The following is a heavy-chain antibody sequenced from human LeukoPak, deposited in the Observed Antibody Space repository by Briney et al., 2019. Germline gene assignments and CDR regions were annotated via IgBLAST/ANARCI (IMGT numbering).Heavy chain of an antibody. CDR2: ISSSGSTI. Sequence: GGSLRLSCAASGFTFSSYEMNWVRQAPGKGLEWVSYISSSGSTIYYADSVKGRFTISRDNSKNTLYLQMNSLRAEDTAVYYCARGGYCSGGSCYSARDTAMVPLDYWGQGTLVTVSS. J-gene: IGHJ4*02. CDR3: ARGGYCSGGSCYSARDTAMVPLDY. D-gene: IGHD2-15*01. CDR1: GFTFSSYE. V-gene: IGHV3-48*03.